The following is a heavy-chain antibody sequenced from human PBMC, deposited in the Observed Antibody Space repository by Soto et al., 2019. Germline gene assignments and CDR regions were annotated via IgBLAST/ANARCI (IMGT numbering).Heavy chain of an antibody. J-gene: IGHJ6*02. D-gene: IGHD2-15*01. CDR3: ARDLVVVAAKAPYYYYYGMDV. Sequence: ASVKVSCKASGYTFTGYYMHWVRQAPGQGLEWMGWINPNSGGTNYAQKFQGWVTMTREKSIRTAYRELSRLGSDDTAVYYCARDLVVVAAKAPYYYYYGMDVWGQGTTVTVSS. CDR2: INPNSGGT. V-gene: IGHV1-2*04. CDR1: GYTFTGYY.